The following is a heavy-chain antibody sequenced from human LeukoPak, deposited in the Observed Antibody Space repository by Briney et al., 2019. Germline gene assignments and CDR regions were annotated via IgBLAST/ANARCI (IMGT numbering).Heavy chain of an antibody. J-gene: IGHJ4*02. CDR2: INHSGST. CDR3: ATESPPNSGSYYSKGTFDY. V-gene: IGHV4-34*01. CDR1: GGSFSGYY. Sequence: SETLSLTCAVYGGSFSGYYWSWIRQPPGKGLEWIGEINHSGSTNYNPSLKSRVTISVDTSKNQFSLKLSSVTAADTAVYYCATESPPNSGSYYSKGTFDYWGQGTLVTVSS. D-gene: IGHD1-26*01.